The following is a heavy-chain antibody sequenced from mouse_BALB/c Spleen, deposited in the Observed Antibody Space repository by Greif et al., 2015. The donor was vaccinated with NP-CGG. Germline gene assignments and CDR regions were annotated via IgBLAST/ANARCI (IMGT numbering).Heavy chain of an antibody. D-gene: IGHD4-1*01. CDR3: ANWDWYFDV. J-gene: IGHJ1*01. CDR1: GFNIKDTY. Sequence: VQLKQSGAELVKPGASVKLSCTASGFNIKDTYMHWAKQRPEQGLEWIGRIDPANGNTKYDPKFQGKATITADTSSNTAYLQLSSLTSEDTAVYYCANWDWYFDVWGAGTTVTVSS. CDR2: IDPANGNT. V-gene: IGHV14-3*02.